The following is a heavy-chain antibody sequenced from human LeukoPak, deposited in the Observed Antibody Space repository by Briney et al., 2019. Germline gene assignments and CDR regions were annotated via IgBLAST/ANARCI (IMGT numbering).Heavy chain of an antibody. CDR3: ARGPYAYTSSATLGSYNWFDP. D-gene: IGHD2-2*02. CDR1: GYSFPNYW. J-gene: IGHJ5*02. V-gene: IGHV5-51*01. CDR2: IYPGGSHT. Sequence: GESLKISCKGSGYSFPNYWIGWVRQMPGKGLGWMGIIYPGGSHTRYGPSFQDQVTISVDKSISTAYLQWSSLKASDTAMYYCARGPYAYTSSATLGSYNWFDPWGQGSLVTVSS.